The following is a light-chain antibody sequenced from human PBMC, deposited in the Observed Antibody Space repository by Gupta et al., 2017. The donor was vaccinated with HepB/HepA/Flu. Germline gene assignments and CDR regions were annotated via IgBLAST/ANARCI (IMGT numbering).Light chain of an antibody. V-gene: IGKV1-27*01. CDR2: AAS. CDR3: QNDNISPL. CDR1: QVISNY. Sequence: DIQMTQSPSSLSASVGDRVTITCRASQVISNYLAWYQQKPGKVPKLLIYAASTWQSGVPSRFSGSGYRKDFTLTSSSRQNEDVANYYWQNDNISPLFGQGTKVKIK. J-gene: IGKJ1*01.